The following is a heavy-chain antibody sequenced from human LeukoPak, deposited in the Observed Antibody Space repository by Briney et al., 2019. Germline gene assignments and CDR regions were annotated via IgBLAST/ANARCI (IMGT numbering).Heavy chain of an antibody. Sequence: SQTLSLTCAISGDSVSSNSAAWNWIRQSPSRGLEWLGRTYYGSKWYNDYAVSVKSRITINPDTSKNQFSLQLNSVTPEDTAVYYCARVGFYDSSGYLHYYFDYWGQGTLVTVSS. J-gene: IGHJ4*02. CDR3: ARVGFYDSSGYLHYYFDY. D-gene: IGHD3-22*01. CDR2: TYYGSKWYN. V-gene: IGHV6-1*01. CDR1: GDSVSSNSAA.